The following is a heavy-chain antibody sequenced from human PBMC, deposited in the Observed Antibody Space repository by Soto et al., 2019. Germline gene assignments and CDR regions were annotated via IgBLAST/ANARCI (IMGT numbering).Heavy chain of an antibody. J-gene: IGHJ6*02. CDR1: GFTFNNYG. Sequence: QVQLVESGGGVVQPGRSLRLSCAASGFTFNNYGMHWVRQAPGKGLEWLAVIWNDGSNSSYANSVKGRFTISRDNSKNSLYLQMSSLRAEDTAVYYCARRQIPPPTRGAANARGGMDVWRQGTTVTVSS. D-gene: IGHD6-13*01. CDR3: ARRQIPPPTRGAANARGGMDV. V-gene: IGHV3-33*01. CDR2: IWNDGSNS.